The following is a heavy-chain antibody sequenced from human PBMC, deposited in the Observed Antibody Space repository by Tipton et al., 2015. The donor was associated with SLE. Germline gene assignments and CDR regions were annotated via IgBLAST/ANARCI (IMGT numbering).Heavy chain of an antibody. CDR1: GFTFSTYW. Sequence: GSLRLSCEASGFTFSTYWMHWVRPAPGKGLVWVSRISPDGSTTTYADSVKGRFTISRDNAKNTLYLHMNSLRVDDTAVYYCAKKMVRGLIMPSPFDYWGQGTLVTVSS. V-gene: IGHV3-74*01. D-gene: IGHD3-10*01. J-gene: IGHJ4*02. CDR2: ISPDGSTT. CDR3: AKKMVRGLIMPSPFDY.